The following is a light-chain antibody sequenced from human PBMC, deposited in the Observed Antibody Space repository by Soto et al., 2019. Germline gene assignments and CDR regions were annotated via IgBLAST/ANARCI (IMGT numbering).Light chain of an antibody. V-gene: IGKV3-15*01. CDR1: QSVNSN. J-gene: IGKJ1*01. Sequence: ETVLTQSPATLSVSPGERPTLSCRARQSVNSNLAWYQQKLGQAPRVLIYGASTRATGIPARFSGSGSGTEFILTISSLQSEDFAVYYCQEYNTWPWTFGQGTKVDIK. CDR2: GAS. CDR3: QEYNTWPWT.